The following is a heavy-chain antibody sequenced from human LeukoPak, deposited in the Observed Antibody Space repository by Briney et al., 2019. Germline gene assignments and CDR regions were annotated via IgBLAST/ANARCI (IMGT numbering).Heavy chain of an antibody. D-gene: IGHD6-13*01. J-gene: IGHJ4*02. CDR2: ISYDGSNK. V-gene: IGHV3-30*18. CDR3: AKDPYSSSWFKYYFDY. CDR1: GFTFSSYG. Sequence: GGSLRLSCAASGFTFSSYGMHWVRQAPGKGLEWVAVISYDGSNKYYADSVKGRFTISRDNSKNTLYLQMNSLRAEDTAVYYCAKDPYSSSWFKYYFDYWGQGTLVTVSS.